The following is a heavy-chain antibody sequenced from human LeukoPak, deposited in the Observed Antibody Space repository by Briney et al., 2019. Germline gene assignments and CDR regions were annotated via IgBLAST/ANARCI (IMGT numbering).Heavy chain of an antibody. V-gene: IGHV4-61*02. CDR2: IYTSGST. CDR1: GGSISSGSYY. Sequence: KPSQTLSLTCTVSGGSISSGSYYWSWIRQPAGKGLEWIGRIYTSGSTNYNPSLKSRVTISVDTSKNQFSLKLSSVTAADTAVYYCARELVWQWLVPDAFDIWGQGTMVTVSS. J-gene: IGHJ3*02. CDR3: ARELVWQWLVPDAFDI. D-gene: IGHD6-19*01.